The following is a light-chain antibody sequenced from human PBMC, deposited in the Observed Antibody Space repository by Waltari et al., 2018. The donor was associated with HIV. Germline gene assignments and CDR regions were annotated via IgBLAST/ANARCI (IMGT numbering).Light chain of an antibody. V-gene: IGLV1-40*01. J-gene: IGLJ2*01. CDR2: TNN. Sequence: QSVLTHPPSVSGAPGQTVPISFTGIRSTLVPGYDVHCYQPLPRPAPKLLLYTNNDRPSGVPDRCSGSKSGSSASLAITGLQAEDEADYYCQSLDNSLSGNVVFGGGTKLTVL. CDR3: QSLDNSLSGNVV. CDR1: RSTLVPGYD.